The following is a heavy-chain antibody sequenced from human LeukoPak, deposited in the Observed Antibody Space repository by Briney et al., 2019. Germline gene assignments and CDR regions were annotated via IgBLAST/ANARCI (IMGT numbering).Heavy chain of an antibody. D-gene: IGHD5-18*01. Sequence: SVKVSCKASGGTFSSYAICWVRQAPGQGLEWMGGIIPIFGTANYAQKFQGRVTITADESTSTAYMELSSLRSEDTAVYYCARAGGLQLWSNFDYWGQGTLVTVSS. CDR1: GGTFSSYA. V-gene: IGHV1-69*13. CDR2: IIPIFGTA. J-gene: IGHJ4*02. CDR3: ARAGGLQLWSNFDY.